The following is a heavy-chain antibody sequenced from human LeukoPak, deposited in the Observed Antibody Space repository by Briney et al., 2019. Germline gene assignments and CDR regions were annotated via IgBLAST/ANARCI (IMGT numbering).Heavy chain of an antibody. J-gene: IGHJ4*02. D-gene: IGHD6-13*01. V-gene: IGHV3-23*01. Sequence: GGSLRLSCAASGFTFSSYAMSWVSQAPGKGLEWVSAISGSGGSTYYADSVKGRFTISRDNSKNTLYLQMNSLRAEDTAVYYCAKPGRSSSWYFDYWGQGTLVTVSS. CDR1: GFTFSSYA. CDR2: ISGSGGST. CDR3: AKPGRSSSWYFDY.